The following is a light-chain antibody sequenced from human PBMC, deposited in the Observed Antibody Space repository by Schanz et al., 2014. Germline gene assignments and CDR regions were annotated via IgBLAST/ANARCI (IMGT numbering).Light chain of an antibody. Sequence: QSVLTQPPSVSGAPGQRVTISCTGSSSNIGAGYDVHWYQQLPGTAPKLLIYGNSNRPSGVPDRFSGSKSGTSASLAISGLQSEDEAAFYCAAWDDSLNGGVFGGGTKVTVL. V-gene: IGLV1-40*01. CDR2: GNS. CDR3: AAWDDSLNGGV. J-gene: IGLJ3*02. CDR1: SSNIGAGYD.